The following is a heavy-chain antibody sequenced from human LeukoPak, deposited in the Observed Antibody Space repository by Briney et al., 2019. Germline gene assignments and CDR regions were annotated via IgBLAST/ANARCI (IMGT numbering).Heavy chain of an antibody. CDR1: GYTFTSYD. J-gene: IGHJ6*03. Sequence: ASVKVSCKASGYTFTSYDINWVRQATGQGLEWMGWMNPNSGNTGYAQKFQGRVTMTRYTSTSTAYMELSSLRSEDTAVYYCARSGGDYYYMDVWGKGTTVTISS. D-gene: IGHD3-16*01. CDR2: MNPNSGNT. V-gene: IGHV1-8*01. CDR3: ARSGGDYYYMDV.